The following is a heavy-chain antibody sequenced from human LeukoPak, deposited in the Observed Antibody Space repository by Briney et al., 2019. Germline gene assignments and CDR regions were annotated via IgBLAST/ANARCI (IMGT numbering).Heavy chain of an antibody. J-gene: IGHJ4*02. CDR3: ARELSGYDSNYFDY. CDR1: GGSISSGGYS. V-gene: IGHV4-61*08. CDR2: IYYSGST. D-gene: IGHD5-12*01. Sequence: SETLSLTCAVSGGSISSGGYSWSWIRQPPGKGLEWIGYIYYSGSTNYNPSLKSRVTISVDTSKNQFSLKLSSVTAADTAVYYCARELSGYDSNYFDYWGQGTLVTVSS.